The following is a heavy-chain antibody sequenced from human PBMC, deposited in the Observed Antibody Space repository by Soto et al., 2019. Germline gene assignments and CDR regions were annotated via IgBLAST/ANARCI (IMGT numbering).Heavy chain of an antibody. CDR2: INHSGST. J-gene: IGHJ3*02. CDR3: ARRIMITFGGVIVRDAFDI. V-gene: IGHV4-34*01. CDR1: GGSFSGYY. D-gene: IGHD3-16*02. Sequence: SETLSLTCAVYGGSFSGYYWSWIRQPPGKGLEWIGEINHSGSTNYNPSLKSRVTISVDTSKNQFSLKLSSVTAADTAVYYCARRIMITFGGVIVRDAFDIWGQGTMVTVSS.